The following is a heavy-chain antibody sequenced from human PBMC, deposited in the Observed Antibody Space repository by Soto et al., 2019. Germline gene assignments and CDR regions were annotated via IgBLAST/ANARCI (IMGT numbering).Heavy chain of an antibody. CDR1: GFTFSSYW. CDR3: ARDRVASLVITTDDY. Sequence: EVQLVESGGGLVQPGGSLRLSCAASGFTFSSYWMHWVRQAPGKGLVWVSRINSDGSSTSYADSVKGRFTISRDNAKNTLYLQMNSLRAEDTAVYYCARDRVASLVITTDDYWGQGTLVTVSS. CDR2: INSDGSST. J-gene: IGHJ4*02. V-gene: IGHV3-74*01. D-gene: IGHD2-15*01.